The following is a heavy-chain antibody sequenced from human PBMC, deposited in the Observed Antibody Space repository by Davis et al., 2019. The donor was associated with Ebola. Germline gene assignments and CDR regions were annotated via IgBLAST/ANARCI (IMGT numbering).Heavy chain of an antibody. CDR2: ISISGSTI. Sequence: PGGSLRLSCAASGFTFSSYEMNWVRQAPGKGLEWISYISISGSTIYYADSVKGRFTISRDNAKNSLYLQMNSLRAEDTAVYYCARAPQYSSLDYWGQGTLVTVSS. D-gene: IGHD6-19*01. CDR1: GFTFSSYE. J-gene: IGHJ4*02. CDR3: ARAPQYSSLDY. V-gene: IGHV3-48*03.